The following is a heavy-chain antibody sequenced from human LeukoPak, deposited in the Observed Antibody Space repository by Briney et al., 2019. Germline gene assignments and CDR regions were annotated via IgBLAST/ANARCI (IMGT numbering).Heavy chain of an antibody. J-gene: IGHJ4*02. Sequence: GGSLRLSCAASGFTFSSYSMNWVRQAPGKGLEWVSYISSSSRTIYYADSVKGRFTISRDNAKNSLYLQMNSLRAEDTAVYYCARVRGVLDYWGQGTLVTVSS. D-gene: IGHD3-10*01. V-gene: IGHV3-48*01. CDR1: GFTFSSYS. CDR3: ARVRGVLDY. CDR2: ISSSSRTI.